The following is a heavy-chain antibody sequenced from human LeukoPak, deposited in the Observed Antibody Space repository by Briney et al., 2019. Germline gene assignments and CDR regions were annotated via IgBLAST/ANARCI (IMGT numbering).Heavy chain of an antibody. CDR1: GFTFSSYA. V-gene: IGHV3-30-3*01. CDR2: ISYDGSNK. D-gene: IGHD2-2*01. CDR3: ARGQPRIVVVPAESNWFDS. J-gene: IGHJ5*01. Sequence: PGRSLRLSCAASGFTFSSYAMDWVRQAPGKGLEWVAVISYDGSNKYYADSVKGRFTISRDNSKNTLYLQMNSLRAEDTAVYYCARGQPRIVVVPAESNWFDSWGQGTLVTVSS.